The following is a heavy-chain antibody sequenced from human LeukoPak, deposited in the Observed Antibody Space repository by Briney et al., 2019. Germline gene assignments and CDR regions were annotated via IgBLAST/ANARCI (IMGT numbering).Heavy chain of an antibody. D-gene: IGHD6-19*01. CDR1: GGSISTFS. CDR2: IYIKST. Sequence: PSETLSLTCTVSGGSISTFSWSWLRQFPGKGLEWIGSIYIKSTNYSPSLKSRVAISVDTSKNQFSLRLDSVTTADTAVYYCARDTTVASGMQYWGQGTLVTVSS. J-gene: IGHJ4*02. V-gene: IGHV4-59*01. CDR3: ARDTTVASGMQY.